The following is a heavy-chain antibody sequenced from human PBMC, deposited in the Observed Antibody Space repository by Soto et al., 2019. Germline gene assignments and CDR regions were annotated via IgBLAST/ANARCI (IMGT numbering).Heavy chain of an antibody. J-gene: IGHJ4*02. V-gene: IGHV4-59*01. CDR3: ASVGRWLQFGYFDY. CDR2: IYYSGST. CDR1: GGSISSYY. D-gene: IGHD5-12*01. Sequence: SETLSLTCTVSGGSISSYYWSWIRQPPGKGLEWIGYIYYSGSTNYNPPLKSRVTISVDTSKNQFSLKLSSVTAADTAVYYCASVGRWLQFGYFDYWGQGTLVTVSS.